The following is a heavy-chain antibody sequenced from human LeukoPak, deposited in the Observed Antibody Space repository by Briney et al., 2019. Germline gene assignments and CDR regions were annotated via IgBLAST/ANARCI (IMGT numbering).Heavy chain of an antibody. CDR3: ARGDRLTTLDC. CDR1: GFTFSK. Sequence: GGSLRLSCAASGFTFSKMNWVRQAPGKGLEWVSHIGNRGTTIFYADSVKGRFTISRDNAKNSLSLRMNSLRAEDAAIYYCARGDRLTTLDCWGQGTLITVS. V-gene: IGHV3-48*03. CDR2: IGNRGTTI. J-gene: IGHJ4*02. D-gene: IGHD3-16*01.